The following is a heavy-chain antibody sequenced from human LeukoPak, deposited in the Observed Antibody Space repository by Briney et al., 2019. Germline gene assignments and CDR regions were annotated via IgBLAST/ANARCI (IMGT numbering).Heavy chain of an antibody. CDR1: GYTFTDYY. D-gene: IGHD5-18*01. J-gene: IGHJ4*02. V-gene: IGHV1-2*02. CDR3: ARGGAYTYGYY. Sequence: ASVKVSCKASGYTFTDYYIHWVRQAPGQGLEWMGWISPNSGGSNYAQKFQGRVTMTRDTSISTAYMELSSLRSDETAVYYCARGGAYTYGYYWGQGTLVTVCS. CDR2: ISPNSGGS.